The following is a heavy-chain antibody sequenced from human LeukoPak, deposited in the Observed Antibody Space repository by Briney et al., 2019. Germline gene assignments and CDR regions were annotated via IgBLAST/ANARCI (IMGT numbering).Heavy chain of an antibody. Sequence: SVKVSCKASGYTFTSYGISWVRQAPGQGLEWMGGIIPIFDTANYAQKFQGRVTITADESTSTAYMELSSLRSEDTAVYYCARCWASSWYYLDYWGQGTLVTVSS. D-gene: IGHD6-13*01. CDR1: GYTFTSYG. CDR2: IIPIFDTA. V-gene: IGHV1-69*13. CDR3: ARCWASSWYYLDY. J-gene: IGHJ4*02.